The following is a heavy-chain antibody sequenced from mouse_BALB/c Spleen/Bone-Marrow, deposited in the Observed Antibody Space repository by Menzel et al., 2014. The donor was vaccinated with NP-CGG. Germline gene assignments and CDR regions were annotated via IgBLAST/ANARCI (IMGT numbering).Heavy chain of an antibody. J-gene: IGHJ4*01. D-gene: IGHD2-2*01. CDR2: IRSKSNNYAT. CDR3: VYGYAMDY. CDR1: GFTFNTYA. Sequence: EVMLVESGGGLVQPKGSLKPSCAASGFTFNTYAMNWVRQAPGKGLEWVARIRSKSNNYATYYADSVEDRFTISRDDSQSMLYLQMNNLKTEDTAMYYCVYGYAMDYWGQGTSVTVSS. V-gene: IGHV10-1*02.